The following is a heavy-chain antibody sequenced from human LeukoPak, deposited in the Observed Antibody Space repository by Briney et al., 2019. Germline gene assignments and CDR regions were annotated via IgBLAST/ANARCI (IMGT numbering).Heavy chain of an antibody. CDR2: ISGSGGST. CDR3: ATYTYYDILTGYWEDAFDI. Sequence: GGSLRLSCAASGFTFSNYAMSWVRQAPGKGLEWVSAISGSGGSTYYADSVKGRFTISRDNSKNTLYLQMNSLRAEDTAVYYCATYTYYDILTGYWEDAFDIWGQGTMVTVSS. V-gene: IGHV3-23*01. D-gene: IGHD3-9*01. CDR1: GFTFSNYA. J-gene: IGHJ3*02.